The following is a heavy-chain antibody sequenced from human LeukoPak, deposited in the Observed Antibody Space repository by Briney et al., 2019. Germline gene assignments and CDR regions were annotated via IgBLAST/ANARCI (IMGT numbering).Heavy chain of an antibody. Sequence: GGSLRLSCAAPGFTFSSYAMSWVRQAPGKGLEWVSAISGSGGSTYYADSVKGRFTISRDNSKNTLYLQMNSLRAEDTAVYYCARVPAALNDAFDIWGQGTMVTVSS. CDR1: GFTFSSYA. J-gene: IGHJ3*02. D-gene: IGHD2-2*01. CDR2: ISGSGGST. CDR3: ARVPAALNDAFDI. V-gene: IGHV3-23*01.